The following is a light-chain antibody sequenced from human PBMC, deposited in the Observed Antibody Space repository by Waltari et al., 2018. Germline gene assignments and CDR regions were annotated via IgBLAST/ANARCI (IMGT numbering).Light chain of an antibody. Sequence: DIVLTQSPVTLSLSPGERAALSCRASQNVNNFVTWYQHKPCHAPRLLIYDASTRTYDTPARFSGGGSGTDFTLPISGLEPEYFAVYYCQQRSNWPLTFGGGTRVEIK. CDR1: QNVNNF. CDR2: DAS. V-gene: IGKV3-11*01. J-gene: IGKJ4*01. CDR3: QQRSNWPLT.